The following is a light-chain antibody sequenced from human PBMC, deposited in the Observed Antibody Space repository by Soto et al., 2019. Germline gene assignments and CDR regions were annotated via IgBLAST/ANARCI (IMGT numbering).Light chain of an antibody. CDR1: QSIRSSF. CDR3: QHYGGSPLA. Sequence: IVLTQSPGTLSLSPGERATLSCRASQSIRSSFLAWYQQIPGQAPRLLIYGASSRATGIPDRFSGSGSGTDFTLTISRLEPEDFAVYYCQHYGGSPLAFGGGTKVEIK. V-gene: IGKV3-20*01. CDR2: GAS. J-gene: IGKJ4*01.